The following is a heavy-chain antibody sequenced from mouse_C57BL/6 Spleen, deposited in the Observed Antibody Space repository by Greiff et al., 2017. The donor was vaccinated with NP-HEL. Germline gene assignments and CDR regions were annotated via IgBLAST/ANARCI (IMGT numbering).Heavy chain of an antibody. Sequence: EVKVEESGPGLVKPSQSLSLTCSVTGYSITSGYYWNWIRQFPGNKLEWMGYISYDGSNNYNPSLKNRISITRDTSKNQFFLKLNSVTTEDTATYYCARGNYDHFDYWGQGTTLTVSS. CDR2: ISYDGSN. CDR3: ARGNYDHFDY. D-gene: IGHD2-4*01. J-gene: IGHJ2*01. CDR1: GYSITSGYY. V-gene: IGHV3-6*01.